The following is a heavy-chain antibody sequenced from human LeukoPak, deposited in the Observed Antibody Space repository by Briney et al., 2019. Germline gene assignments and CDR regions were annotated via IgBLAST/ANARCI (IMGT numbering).Heavy chain of an antibody. V-gene: IGHV4-59*01. CDR2: IYYSGST. J-gene: IGHJ5*02. CDR1: GGSISSYY. Sequence: PSETLSLTCTVSGGSISSYYWSWIRQPPGKGLEWIGYIYYSGSTNYNPSLKSRVTISVDTSKNQFSLKLSSVAAADTAVYYCARVGQQLVFLPWGQGTLVTVSS. CDR3: ARVGQQLVFLP. D-gene: IGHD6-13*01.